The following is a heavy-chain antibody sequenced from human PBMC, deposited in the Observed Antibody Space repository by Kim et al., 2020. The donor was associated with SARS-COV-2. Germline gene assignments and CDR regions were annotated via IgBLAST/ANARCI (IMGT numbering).Heavy chain of an antibody. CDR3: TREVDVPNYDIFDI. Sequence: ASVKVSCRASGYSFPDYYIHWVRQAPGQGLEWMGWIHPSNADTHCTQNFQGRVTMTRDTSVFTVYMELTTLRSDDTAVYYCTREVDVPNYDIFDIWGQGT. CDR1: GYSFPDYY. CDR2: IHPSNADT. V-gene: IGHV1-2*02. J-gene: IGHJ3*02. D-gene: IGHD3-16*01.